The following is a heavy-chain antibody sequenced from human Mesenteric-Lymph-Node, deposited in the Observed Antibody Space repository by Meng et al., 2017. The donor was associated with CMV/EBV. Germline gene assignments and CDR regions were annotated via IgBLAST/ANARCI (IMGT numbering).Heavy chain of an antibody. D-gene: IGHD2-2*02. V-gene: IGHV3-11*01. J-gene: IGHJ6*02. Sequence: WIRQAPGNGLEWVSYISSSGSTIYYADSVKSRFTISRDNAKNSLYLQMNSLRAEDTAVYYCAREDRVVPAAIHSLGLFRRLYYGMDVWGQGTTVTVSS. CDR2: ISSSGSTI. CDR3: AREDRVVPAAIHSLGLFRRLYYGMDV.